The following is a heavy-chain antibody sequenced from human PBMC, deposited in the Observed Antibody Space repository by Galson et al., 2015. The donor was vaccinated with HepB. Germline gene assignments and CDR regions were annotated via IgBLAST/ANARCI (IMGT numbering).Heavy chain of an antibody. CDR3: ARDPHYYYDSSGYYSGQGSLDY. J-gene: IGHJ4*02. Sequence: SVKVSCKASGGTFSSYAISWVRQAPGQGLEWMGGIIPIFGTANYAQKFQGRVTITADESTSTAYMELSSLRSEDTAVYYCARDPHYYYDSSGYYSGQGSLDYWGQGTLVTVSS. CDR1: GGTFSSYA. V-gene: IGHV1-69*13. CDR2: IIPIFGTA. D-gene: IGHD3-22*01.